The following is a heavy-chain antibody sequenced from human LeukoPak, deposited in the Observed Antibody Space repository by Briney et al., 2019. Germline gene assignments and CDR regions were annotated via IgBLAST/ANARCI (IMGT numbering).Heavy chain of an antibody. Sequence: GGSLRLSCAASGFTFSSYGMHWVRQAPGKGLEWVAVISYDGRNKYYADSVKGRFTISRDNSKNTVYLQMNSLRAEDTAVYYCARDSSMSFASGTSYLDYWGQGTLVTVSS. J-gene: IGHJ4*02. CDR2: ISYDGRNK. CDR3: ARDSSMSFASGTSYLDY. V-gene: IGHV3-30*03. CDR1: GFTFSSYG. D-gene: IGHD3-10*01.